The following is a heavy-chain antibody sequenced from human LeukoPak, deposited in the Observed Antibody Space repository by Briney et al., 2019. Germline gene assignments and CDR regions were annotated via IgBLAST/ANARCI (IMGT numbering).Heavy chain of an antibody. V-gene: IGHV4-59*01. CDR2: IFYTGSP. D-gene: IGHD3-22*01. CDR3: ARSAHYYYDSASYGVAFDV. Sequence: PSETLSLTCNVSARSISSYYWSWIRQPPEKGLEWIDNIFYTGSPKYNTSLKSRVTISVDTSKNQSSLKLSSVAAADTAMYYCARSAHYYYDSASYGVAFDVWGQGTLVTVSS. CDR1: ARSISSYY. J-gene: IGHJ3*01.